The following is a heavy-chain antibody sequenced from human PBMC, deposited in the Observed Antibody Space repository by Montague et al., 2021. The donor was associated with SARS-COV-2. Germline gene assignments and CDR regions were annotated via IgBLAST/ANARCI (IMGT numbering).Heavy chain of an antibody. CDR1: GFTFSNIW. Sequence: SLRLSCAASGFTFSNIWMSWVRQAPGKGLEWVANIKPDESEKNXXXSVKGRFSISRDNAKNSLYLQMDNLRAEDTAIYYCAKNGGAHGSDVWGQGTSVSVSS. V-gene: IGHV3-7*01. CDR3: AKNGGAHGSDV. J-gene: IGHJ6*02. CDR2: IKPDESEK. D-gene: IGHD4-23*01.